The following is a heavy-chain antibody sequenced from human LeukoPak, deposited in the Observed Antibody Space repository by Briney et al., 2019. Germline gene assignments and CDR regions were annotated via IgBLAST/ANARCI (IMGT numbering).Heavy chain of an antibody. Sequence: GGSLRLSCAASGFTFSGYGMHWVRQAPGKGLEWVSYITSSGSSTYYTDSVKGRFTISRDNAKNALYLQMNSLRDEDTAVYYCAALGVVRSGYWGQGTLVTVSS. CDR1: GFTFSGYG. CDR2: ITSSGSST. V-gene: IGHV3-48*02. CDR3: AALGVVRSGY. D-gene: IGHD3-3*01. J-gene: IGHJ4*02.